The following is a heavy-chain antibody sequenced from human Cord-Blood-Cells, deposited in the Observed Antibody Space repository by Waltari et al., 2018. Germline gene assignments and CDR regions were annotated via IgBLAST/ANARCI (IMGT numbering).Heavy chain of an antibody. J-gene: IGHJ2*01. D-gene: IGHD6-13*01. CDR1: GGTFSRYA. CDR2: IIPTQGTP. V-gene: IGHV1-69*01. CDR3: ARALNSSSWYLGATGWYFDL. Sequence: QVQLVQSGAEVKKPGSSVKVSCKASGGTFSRYAISWVRQAPGQGLEWMGGIIPTQGTPKDTQRGQGRGRITADESTSTAYMERSSLRSADTAVYYCARALNSSSWYLGATGWYFDLWGRGTLVTVSS.